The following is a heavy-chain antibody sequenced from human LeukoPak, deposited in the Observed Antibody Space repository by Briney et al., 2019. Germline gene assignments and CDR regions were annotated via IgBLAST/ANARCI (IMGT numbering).Heavy chain of an antibody. CDR1: GGSISSYY. Sequence: SETLSLTCTVSGGSISSYYWSWIRQPPGKGLEWIGYIYYSGSTNYNPSLKGRVTISVDTSKNQFSLKLSSVTAADTAVYYCARDRGGFPYDYWGQGTLVTVSS. J-gene: IGHJ4*02. V-gene: IGHV4-59*01. CDR2: IYYSGST. D-gene: IGHD3-16*01. CDR3: ARDRGGFPYDY.